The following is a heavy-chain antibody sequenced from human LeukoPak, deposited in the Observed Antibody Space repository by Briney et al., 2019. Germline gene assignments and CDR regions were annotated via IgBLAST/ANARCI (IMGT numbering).Heavy chain of an antibody. CDR1: GFTVSSNY. CDR3: ARIAAAGPFDY. V-gene: IGHV3-66*01. J-gene: IGHJ4*02. Sequence: SGGSLRLSCAASGFTVSSNYMSRVRQAPGKGLEWVSVIYSGGSTYYADSVKGRFTISRDNSKNTLYLQMNSLRAEDTAVYYCARIAAAGPFDYWGQGTLVTVS. D-gene: IGHD6-13*01. CDR2: IYSGGST.